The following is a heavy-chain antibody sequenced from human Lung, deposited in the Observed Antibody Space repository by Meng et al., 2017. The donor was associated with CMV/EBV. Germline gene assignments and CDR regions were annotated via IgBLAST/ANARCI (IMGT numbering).Heavy chain of an antibody. Sequence: SCAASGFTVETNYMSWVRQAPGKGLEWVSNIYSAGNTYYADSVKGRFTISRDNSKNTLSLQMNSLRVEDTAVYYCARDLVVPAAIQYYYHNYGMDVXGQGTTVTVSS. V-gene: IGHV3-66*02. D-gene: IGHD2-2*01. CDR3: ARDLVVPAAIQYYYHNYGMDV. J-gene: IGHJ6*02. CDR1: GFTVETNY. CDR2: IYSAGNT.